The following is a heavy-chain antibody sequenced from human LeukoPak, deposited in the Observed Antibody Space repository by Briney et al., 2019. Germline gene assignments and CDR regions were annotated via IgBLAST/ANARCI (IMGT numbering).Heavy chain of an antibody. CDR1: GGSISSYY. J-gene: IGHJ5*02. V-gene: IGHV4-59*08. CDR3: ARGYDILTGYENWFDP. CDR2: IYYSGST. D-gene: IGHD3-9*01. Sequence: SETLSLTCTVSGGSISSYYWSWIRQPPGKGLEWIGYIYYSGSTNYNPSLKSRVTISVDTSKNQFSLKLSSVTAADTAVYYCARGYDILTGYENWFDPWGQGTLVTVSS.